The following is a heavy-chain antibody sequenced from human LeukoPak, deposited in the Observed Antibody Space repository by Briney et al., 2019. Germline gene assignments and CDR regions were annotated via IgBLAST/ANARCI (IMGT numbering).Heavy chain of an antibody. CDR2: ISGSGGST. D-gene: IGHD4-23*01. V-gene: IGHV3-23*01. Sequence: PGGSLRLSCAASGFTFDDYAMHWVRQAPGKGLEWVSGISGSGGSTYYADSVKGRFTISRDNSKNTLYLQMNSLRAEDTAVYYCAKAGGNSGPYFDYWGQGTLVTVSS. CDR1: GFTFDDYA. J-gene: IGHJ4*02. CDR3: AKAGGNSGPYFDY.